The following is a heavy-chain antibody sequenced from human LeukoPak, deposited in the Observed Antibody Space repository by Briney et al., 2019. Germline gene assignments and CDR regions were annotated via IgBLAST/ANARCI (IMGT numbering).Heavy chain of an antibody. V-gene: IGHV3-23*01. D-gene: IGHD5-12*01. CDR3: AKRGTSGSYYFDC. CDR1: GFSFSDYY. CDR2: IWPSGVST. Sequence: GGSLRLSCAASGFSFSDYYMSWIRQAPGKGLEWVSTIWPSGVSTSYADSVKGRFTFSRDNSKNTLYLQMNSLRAEDTAIYYCAKRGTSGSYYFDCWGQGTLVTVSS. J-gene: IGHJ4*02.